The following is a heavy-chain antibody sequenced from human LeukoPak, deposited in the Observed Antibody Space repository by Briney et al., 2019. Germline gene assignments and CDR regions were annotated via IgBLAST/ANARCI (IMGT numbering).Heavy chain of an antibody. J-gene: IGHJ5*02. V-gene: IGHV4-30-2*01. CDR3: ARGRLYCSGGSCYSCWFDP. CDR1: GGSISSGGYS. D-gene: IGHD2-15*01. CDR2: IYHSGST. Sequence: SETLSLTFAVYGGSISSGGYSWSWIRQPPGKGLEGFGYIYHSGSTYYNPSLKSRVTISVDRSKNQFSLKLSSVTAADTAVYYCARGRLYCSGGSCYSCWFDPWGQGTLVTVSS.